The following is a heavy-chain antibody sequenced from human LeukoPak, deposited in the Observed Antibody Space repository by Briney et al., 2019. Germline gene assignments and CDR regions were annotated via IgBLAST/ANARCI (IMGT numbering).Heavy chain of an antibody. D-gene: IGHD1-7*01. CDR3: ARVSGTTYYYYMDV. V-gene: IGHV1-2*02. Sequence: GASVKVSCKASGYTFTGYYMHWVRQAPGQGLEWMGWVNPNTGGTSYAQKFQGRVTMTRDTSISTAYMELSRLRSDDTAVYYCARVSGTTYYYYMDVWGKGTTVTVSS. CDR1: GYTFTGYY. J-gene: IGHJ6*03. CDR2: VNPNTGGT.